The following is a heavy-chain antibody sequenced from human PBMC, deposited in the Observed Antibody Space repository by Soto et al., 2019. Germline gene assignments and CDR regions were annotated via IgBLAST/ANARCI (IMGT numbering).Heavy chain of an antibody. CDR1: GFTFSSFA. V-gene: IGHV3-74*01. J-gene: IGHJ5*02. Sequence: GGSLRLSCAASGFTFSSFAMSWVRQAPGKGLEWVSRTNGDGGSTSYADSVKGRFTISRDNAKNTLYLQMNSLRAEDTAVYYCARGIAAAGTDYNWFDPWGQGTLVTVSS. CDR2: TNGDGGST. D-gene: IGHD6-13*01. CDR3: ARGIAAAGTDYNWFDP.